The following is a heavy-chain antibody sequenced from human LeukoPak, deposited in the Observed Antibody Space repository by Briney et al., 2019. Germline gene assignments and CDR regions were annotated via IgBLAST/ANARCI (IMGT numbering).Heavy chain of an antibody. CDR2: INGDGRNI. CDR3: AREVVAAREYFYGMDV. V-gene: IGHV3-74*01. J-gene: IGHJ6*02. D-gene: IGHD2-15*01. CDR1: GFTFSSYW. Sequence: GGSLRLSCVASGFTFSSYWMHWVRQDPRKGLVWVSRINGDGRNINYADSVRGRFTISRDNAKNSLYLQMTSLRAEDTALYHCAREVVAAREYFYGMDVWGQGTTVTVSS.